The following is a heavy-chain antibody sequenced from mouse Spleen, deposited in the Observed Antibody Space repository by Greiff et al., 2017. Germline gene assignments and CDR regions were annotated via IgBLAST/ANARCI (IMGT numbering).Heavy chain of an antibody. CDR1: GYTFTSYG. J-gene: IGHJ1*01. Sequence: VQLQQSGAELARPGASVKLSCKASGYTFTSYGISWVKQRTGQGLEWIGEIYPRSGNTYYNEKFKGKATLTADKSSSTAYMELRSLTSEDSSVYFCAPYYGSSHWYFDVWGAGTTVTVSS. CDR3: APYYGSSHWYFDV. V-gene: IGHV1-81*01. D-gene: IGHD1-1*01. CDR2: IYPRSGNT.